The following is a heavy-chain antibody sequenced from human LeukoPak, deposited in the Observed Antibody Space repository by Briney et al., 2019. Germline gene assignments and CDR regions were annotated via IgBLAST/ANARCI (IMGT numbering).Heavy chain of an antibody. CDR2: IIPIFGTA. J-gene: IGHJ5*01. D-gene: IGHD3-22*01. V-gene: IGHV1-69*13. CDR3: ARQGYYDSSGYYSWFDS. CDR1: GGTFSSYA. Sequence: SVKVSCKASGGTFSSYAISWVRQAPGQGLEWMGGIIPIFGTANYAQKFQGRVTITADESTSTAYMELSSLRSEDTAVYYCARQGYYDSSGYYSWFDSWGQGTLVTVSS.